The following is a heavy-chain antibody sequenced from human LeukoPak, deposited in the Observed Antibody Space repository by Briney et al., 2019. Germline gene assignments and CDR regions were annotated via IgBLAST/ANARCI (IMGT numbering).Heavy chain of an antibody. V-gene: IGHV5-10-1*01. CDR3: ARQTYSSGWYEDY. D-gene: IGHD6-19*01. J-gene: IGHJ4*02. CDR1: GYSFTSYW. CDR2: IDPSDSYT. Sequence: HGKSLKISCKGSGYSFTSYWISWVRQMPGKGLEWMGRIDPSDSYTNYSPSFQGHVTISADKSISTAYLQWSSLKASDTAMYYCARQTYSSGWYEDYWGQGTLVTVSS.